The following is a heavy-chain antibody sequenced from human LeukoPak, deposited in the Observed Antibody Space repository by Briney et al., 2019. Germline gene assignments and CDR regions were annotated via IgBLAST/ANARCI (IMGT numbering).Heavy chain of an antibody. D-gene: IGHD6-19*01. J-gene: IGHJ4*02. CDR1: GDTVSSNSAA. CDR2: TYYRSKWFH. CDR3: ARFLGIGSQRYYFDS. Sequence: SQTLPLTCAISGDTVSSNSAAWIWIRQSPSRGLEWLGRTYYRSKWFHDYAVSVRSRVSVNPDTSKNQFSLQLNSVTPEDTAVYYCARFLGIGSQRYYFDSWGQGTLVTVSS. V-gene: IGHV6-1*01.